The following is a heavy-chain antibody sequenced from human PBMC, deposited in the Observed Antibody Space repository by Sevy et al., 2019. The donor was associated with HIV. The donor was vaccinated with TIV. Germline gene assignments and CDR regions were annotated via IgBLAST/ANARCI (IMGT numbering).Heavy chain of an antibody. Sequence: GGSLRLSCAASGFTFSNFEMNWVRQAPGQGLELISYITSSGSTIYYADSVQGRFTISRDNAKNSLFLQMNSLRAEDTAVYYCARATYYYDSSGPYYFDYWGQGTLVTVSS. CDR2: ITSSGSTI. CDR3: ARATYYYDSSGPYYFDY. V-gene: IGHV3-48*03. J-gene: IGHJ4*02. CDR1: GFTFSNFE. D-gene: IGHD3-22*01.